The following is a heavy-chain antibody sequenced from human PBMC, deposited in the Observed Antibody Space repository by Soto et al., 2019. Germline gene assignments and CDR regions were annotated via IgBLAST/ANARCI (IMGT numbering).Heavy chain of an antibody. CDR3: ARGIATGQLDP. D-gene: IGHD2-15*01. CDR2: INPDNGNT. V-gene: IGHV1-3*01. Sequence: GASVKVSCKASGYTFTRYTMNWVRQAPGQRLEWMGWINPDNGNTKSSQKFQDRVIITRDTSASTAYMDLSSLRSEDTVVYYCARGIATGQLDPWGQGTLVTVSS. J-gene: IGHJ5*02. CDR1: GYTFTRYT.